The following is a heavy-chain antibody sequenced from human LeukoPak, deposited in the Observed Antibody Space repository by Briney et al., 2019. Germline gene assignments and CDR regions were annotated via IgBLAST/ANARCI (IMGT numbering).Heavy chain of an antibody. J-gene: IGHJ4*02. V-gene: IGHV1-69*04. D-gene: IGHD3-22*01. CDR1: GGTFSSYA. Sequence: ASVKVSCKASGGTFSSYAISWVRQAPGQGLEWMGRIIPILGIANYAQKFQGRVTITADKSTSTAYMELSSLRSEDTAVYYCATGGEYYNSGGYGHDHWGQGTLVTVSS. CDR2: IIPILGIA. CDR3: ATGGEYYNSGGYGHDH.